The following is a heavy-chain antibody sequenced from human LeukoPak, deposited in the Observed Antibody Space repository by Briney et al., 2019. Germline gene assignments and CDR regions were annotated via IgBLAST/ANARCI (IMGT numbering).Heavy chain of an antibody. CDR2: ISAYNGNT. V-gene: IGHV1-18*01. D-gene: IGHD2-2*01. J-gene: IGHJ5*02. CDR1: GYTFTSYG. Sequence: ASVKVSCKASGYTFTSYGISWVRQAPGQGLEWMGWISAYNGNTNYAQELQGRVTMTTDTSTSTAYMGLRSLRSDDTAVYYCARYCSSTSCYQDDPWGQGTLVTVSS. CDR3: ARYCSSTSCYQDDP.